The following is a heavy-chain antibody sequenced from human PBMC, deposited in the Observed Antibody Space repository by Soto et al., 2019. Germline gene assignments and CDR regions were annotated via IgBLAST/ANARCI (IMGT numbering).Heavy chain of an antibody. J-gene: IGHJ4*02. D-gene: IGHD3-10*01. CDR2: ISYDGSNK. V-gene: IGHV3-30-3*01. CDR1: GFTFSSYA. Sequence: QVQLVESGGGVVQPGRSLRLSCAASGFTFSSYAMHWVRQAPGKGLEWVAVISYDGSNKYYSDSVKGRFPISRDNSKNTLDLQMISLRAEDTAVYYCARDTEALVTMVRGAIAYWGQGTLVTVSS. CDR3: ARDTEALVTMVRGAIAY.